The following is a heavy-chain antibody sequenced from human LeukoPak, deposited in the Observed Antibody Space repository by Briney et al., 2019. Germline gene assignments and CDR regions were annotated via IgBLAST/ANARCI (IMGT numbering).Heavy chain of an antibody. Sequence: GGSLRLSCAASGFTFSNFLMTWVRQAPGKGPEWVSAISGSGGSTYYADSVKGRFTISRDNSKNTLYLQMNSLRAEDTAVYYCAKDGAYDSSGYAEHFDYWGQGTLVTVSS. J-gene: IGHJ4*02. CDR3: AKDGAYDSSGYAEHFDY. V-gene: IGHV3-23*01. CDR2: ISGSGGST. CDR1: GFTFSNFL. D-gene: IGHD3-22*01.